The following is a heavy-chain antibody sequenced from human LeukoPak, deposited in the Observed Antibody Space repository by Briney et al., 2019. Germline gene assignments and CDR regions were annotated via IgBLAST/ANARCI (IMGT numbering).Heavy chain of an antibody. J-gene: IGHJ4*02. Sequence: ASVKVSCKASGCTFTSYGISWVRQAPGQGLEWMGGISPNFGTANYAQKLQGRVTITADASTSTAYMELSSLRSEDTAVYYCAREAGDSPVYFDYWGQGTLVTVSS. CDR2: ISPNFGTA. CDR3: AREAGDSPVYFDY. CDR1: GCTFTSYG. D-gene: IGHD7-27*01. V-gene: IGHV1-69*13.